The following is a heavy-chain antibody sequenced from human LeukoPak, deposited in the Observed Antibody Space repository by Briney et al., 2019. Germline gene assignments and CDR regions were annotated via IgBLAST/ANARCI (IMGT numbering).Heavy chain of an antibody. J-gene: IGHJ5*02. CDR3: AKGSVGNNWNWFDP. D-gene: IGHD1-1*01. V-gene: IGHV3-9*01. Sequence: GGSLRLSCAAAGFTFSSYGMHWVRQAPGKGLEWVSSISWNSHSTNYADSVKGRFTISRDNAKHSLYLQMNNLRTEDTAVYYCAKGSVGNNWNWFDPWGQGTLVTVSS. CDR1: GFTFSSYG. CDR2: ISWNSHST.